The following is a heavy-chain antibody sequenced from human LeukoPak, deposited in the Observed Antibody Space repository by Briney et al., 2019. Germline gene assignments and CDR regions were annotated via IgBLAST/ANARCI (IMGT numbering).Heavy chain of an antibody. CDR2: IIPIFGTA. V-gene: IGHV1-69*13. Sequence: SVKVSCKASGGTFSSYAISWVRQAPGQGLEWMGGIIPIFGTANYAQKFQGRVTITADESTSTAYMELSSLRSEDTAVYYCATFPSSSYRIDAFDIWGQGTMVTVSS. D-gene: IGHD6-13*01. J-gene: IGHJ3*02. CDR1: GGTFSSYA. CDR3: ATFPSSSYRIDAFDI.